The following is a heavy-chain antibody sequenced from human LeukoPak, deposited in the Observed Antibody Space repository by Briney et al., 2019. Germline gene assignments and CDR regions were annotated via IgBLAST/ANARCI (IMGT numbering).Heavy chain of an antibody. CDR1: GGSISSGSYY. V-gene: IGHV4-61*02. J-gene: IGHJ3*02. Sequence: SQTLSLTCTVSGGSISSGSYYYNWIPQPAGTGLEWIGRMYTSGSTNYNPSLKSRVTISVDTSKNQFSLKLSSVTAADTAMYYCARAGGLGANNAFDIWGQGTLVTVSS. CDR3: ARAGGLGANNAFDI. CDR2: MYTSGST. D-gene: IGHD1-26*01.